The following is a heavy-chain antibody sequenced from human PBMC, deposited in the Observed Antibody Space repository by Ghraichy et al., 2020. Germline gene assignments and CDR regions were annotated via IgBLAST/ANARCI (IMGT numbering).Heavy chain of an antibody. CDR3: ARETGTRGYFDY. Sequence: SETLSLTCTVSGGSISSYYWSWIRQPPGKGLEWIGYIYYSGSTNYNPSLKSRVTISVDTSKNQFSLKLSSVTAADTAVYYCARETGTRGYFDYWGQGTLVTVSS. J-gene: IGHJ4*02. V-gene: IGHV4-59*01. CDR1: GGSISSYY. D-gene: IGHD1/OR15-1a*01. CDR2: IYYSGST.